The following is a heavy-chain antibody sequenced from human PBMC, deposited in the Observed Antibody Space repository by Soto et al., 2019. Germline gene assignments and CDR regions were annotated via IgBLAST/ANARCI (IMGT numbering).Heavy chain of an antibody. CDR2: IFQSGST. Sequence: SETLPLTCDVSGSSIRRSNLWIWVRQPPGRGLEWIGKIFQSGSTIYDPSLQSRVTISLDKSKNQFSLKLTSVTAADTAIYYCARDLHPSYANAPSGFDTWGQGTLVT. J-gene: IGHJ5*02. D-gene: IGHD2-2*01. V-gene: IGHV4-4*02. CDR3: ARDLHPSYANAPSGFDT. CDR1: GSSIRRSNL.